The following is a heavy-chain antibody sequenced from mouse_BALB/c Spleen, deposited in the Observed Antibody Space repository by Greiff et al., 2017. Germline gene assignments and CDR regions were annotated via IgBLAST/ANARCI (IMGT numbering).Heavy chain of an antibody. CDR1: GYSITSDYA. J-gene: IGHJ3*01. Sequence: EVMLVESGPGLVKPSQSLSLTCTVTGYSITSDYAWNWIRQFPGNKLEWMGYISYSGSTSYNPSLKSRISITRDTSKNQFFLQLNSVTTEDTATYYCARSGTMITTRAWFAYWGQGTLVTVSA. D-gene: IGHD2-4*01. CDR3: ARSGTMITTRAWFAY. V-gene: IGHV3-2*02. CDR2: ISYSGST.